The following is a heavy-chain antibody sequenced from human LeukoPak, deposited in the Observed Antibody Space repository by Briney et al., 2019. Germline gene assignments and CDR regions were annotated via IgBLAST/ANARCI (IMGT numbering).Heavy chain of an antibody. J-gene: IGHJ4*02. V-gene: IGHV7-4-1*02. CDR2: INTNTGNP. CDR1: YTVXSYA. D-gene: IGHD6-13*01. Sequence: YTVXSYAXXXVRQXPGXXLXWMGWINTNTGNPTYARGFTGRFVFSLDTSVNTAYLEISSLKGEDSAVYYCARGGSSWYDYWGQGTLVTVSS. CDR3: ARGGSSWYDY.